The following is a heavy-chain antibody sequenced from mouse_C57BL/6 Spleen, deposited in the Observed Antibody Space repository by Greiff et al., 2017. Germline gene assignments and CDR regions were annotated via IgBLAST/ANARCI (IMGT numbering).Heavy chain of an antibody. CDR1: GFTFSDYY. Sequence: EVMLVESEGGLVQPGSSMKLSCTASGFTFSDYYMAWVRQVPEKGLEWVANINYDGSSTYYLDSLKSRFIISRDNAKNILYLQMSSLKSEDTATYYCARDYYYGSSYGWYFDVWGTGTTVTVSS. D-gene: IGHD1-1*01. CDR2: INYDGSST. J-gene: IGHJ1*03. CDR3: ARDYYYGSSYGWYFDV. V-gene: IGHV5-16*01.